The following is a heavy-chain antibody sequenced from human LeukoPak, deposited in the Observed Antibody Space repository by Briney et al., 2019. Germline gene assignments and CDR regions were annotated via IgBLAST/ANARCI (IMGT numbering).Heavy chain of an antibody. CDR3: ARQGGNSSPYYYYYSDV. J-gene: IGHJ6*03. V-gene: IGHV4-38-2*01. D-gene: IGHD6-13*01. CDR2: IYHSGNT. Sequence: SETLSLTCAVSGYSISSGYCWGWIRPPPGKGLEWIGCIYHSGNTYYNPSLKSRVTISVDTSKNQFSLNLSSVTAADTAVYYCARQGGNSSPYYYYYSDVWGKGTTVTVSS. CDR1: GYSISSGYC.